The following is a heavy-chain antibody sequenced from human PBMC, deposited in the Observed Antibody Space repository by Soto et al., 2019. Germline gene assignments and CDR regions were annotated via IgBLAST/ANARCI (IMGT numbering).Heavy chain of an antibody. CDR1: GGSISSYY. CDR3: ARVRYYDFWSGYYARGDYYYYYMDV. V-gene: IGHV4-59*01. CDR2: IYYSGST. Sequence: QVQLQESGPGLVKPSETLSLTCTVSGGSISSYYWSWIRQPPGKGLEWIGYIYYSGSTNYNPSLKSRVTISVDTSKNQFSLKLSSVTAADTAVYYCARVRYYDFWSGYYARGDYYYYYMDVWGKGTTVTVSS. D-gene: IGHD3-3*01. J-gene: IGHJ6*03.